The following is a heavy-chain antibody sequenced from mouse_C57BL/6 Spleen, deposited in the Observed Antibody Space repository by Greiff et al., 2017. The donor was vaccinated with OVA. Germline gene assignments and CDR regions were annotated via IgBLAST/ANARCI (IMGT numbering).Heavy chain of an antibody. Sequence: QVQLQQPGAELVRPGSSVKLSCKASGYTFTSYWMDWVKQRPGQGLEWIGNIYPSDSETHYNQKFKDKATLTVDKSSSTAYMQLSSLTSEDSAVYYYARLSYYGGDWGQGTTLTVSS. CDR2: IYPSDSET. D-gene: IGHD1-1*01. CDR1: GYTFTSYW. CDR3: ARLSYYGGD. V-gene: IGHV1-61*01. J-gene: IGHJ2*01.